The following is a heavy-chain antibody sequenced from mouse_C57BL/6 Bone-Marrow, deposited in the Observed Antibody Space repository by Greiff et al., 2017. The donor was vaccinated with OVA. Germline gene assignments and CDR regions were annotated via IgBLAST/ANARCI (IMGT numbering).Heavy chain of an antibody. CDR2: IHPNSGST. CDR1: GYTFTSYW. D-gene: IGHD2-1*01. Sequence: QVQLQQPGAELVKPGASVKLSCKASGYTFTSYWMHWVKQRPGQGLEWIGMIHPNSGSTNYNEKFKSKSTLTVDKASSTAYMQLSSLTSEDSAVYYCARDGNYWYFDVWGTGTTVTVSS. J-gene: IGHJ1*03. V-gene: IGHV1-64*01. CDR3: ARDGNYWYFDV.